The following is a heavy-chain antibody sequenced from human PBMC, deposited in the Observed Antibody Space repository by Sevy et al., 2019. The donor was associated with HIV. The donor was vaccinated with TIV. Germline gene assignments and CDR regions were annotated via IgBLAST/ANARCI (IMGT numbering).Heavy chain of an antibody. CDR1: GFTFSNYA. CDR3: ARPGSGWFEFDS. CDR2: ISASGGST. V-gene: IGHV3-23*01. Sequence: GGSLRLSCAASGFTFSNYAMSWVRQAPGKGLEWVSAISASGGSTYYADSVKGRFTITRDNAKNSLYLQMNSLREEDTAVYYCARPGSGWFEFDSWGQGTLVTVSS. J-gene: IGHJ4*02. D-gene: IGHD6-19*01.